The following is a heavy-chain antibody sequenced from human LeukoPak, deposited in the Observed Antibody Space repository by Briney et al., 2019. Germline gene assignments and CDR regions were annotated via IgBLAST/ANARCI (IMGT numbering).Heavy chain of an antibody. J-gene: IGHJ4*02. CDR2: MDYSGST. CDR3: ARRKRGSGGPFDY. CDR1: GGSTSDYY. Sequence: PSETLSLTCTVSGGSTSDYYWTWIRQSPGTGLEWIGYMDYSGSTAYNPSLKSRVTISIDTSKKQFSLELSSVTAADTAIYFCARRKRGSGGPFDYWGQGTLVTVSS. D-gene: IGHD6-19*01. V-gene: IGHV4-59*08.